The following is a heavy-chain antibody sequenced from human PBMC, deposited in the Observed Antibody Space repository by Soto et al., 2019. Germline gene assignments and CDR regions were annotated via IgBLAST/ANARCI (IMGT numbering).Heavy chain of an antibody. J-gene: IGHJ4*02. V-gene: IGHV3-30-3*01. Sequence: GGSLRLSCAASGFTFSSYAMHWVRQAPGKGLEWVAVISYDGSNKYYADSVKGRFTISRDNSKNTLYLQMNSLRAEDTAVYYCARDFYDSSGYDNDYWGQGTLVTVSX. CDR1: GFTFSSYA. CDR2: ISYDGSNK. CDR3: ARDFYDSSGYDNDY. D-gene: IGHD3-22*01.